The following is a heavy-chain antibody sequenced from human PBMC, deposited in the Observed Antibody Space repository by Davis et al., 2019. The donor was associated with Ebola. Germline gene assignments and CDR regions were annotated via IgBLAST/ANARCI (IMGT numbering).Heavy chain of an antibody. D-gene: IGHD3-3*01. CDR2: ISGSGGST. J-gene: IGHJ6*04. CDR3: ARSGLSFGVVKYHYGMDV. Sequence: GESLKISCAASGFTFSSYSMNWVRQAPGKGLEWVSAISGSGGSTHYADSVKGRFTISRDNSKKTMYLQMNSLRAEDTAVYYCARSGLSFGVVKYHYGMDVWGKGTTVTVSS. V-gene: IGHV3-23*01. CDR1: GFTFSSYS.